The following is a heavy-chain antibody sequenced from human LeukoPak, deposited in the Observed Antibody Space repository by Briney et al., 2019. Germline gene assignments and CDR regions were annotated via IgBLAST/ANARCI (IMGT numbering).Heavy chain of an antibody. CDR3: ARSAIVVVPAAPSHYFDY. J-gene: IGHJ4*02. D-gene: IGHD2-2*01. V-gene: IGHV1-46*01. CDR1: GYTFTNYY. Sequence: GASVKVSCKASGYTFTNYYMHWVRQAPGQGLEWMGIINPSGGSTSYAQKFQGRVTMTRDTSTSTVYMELNSLRSEDTAVYYCARSAIVVVPAAPSHYFDYWGQGTRVTVSS. CDR2: INPSGGST.